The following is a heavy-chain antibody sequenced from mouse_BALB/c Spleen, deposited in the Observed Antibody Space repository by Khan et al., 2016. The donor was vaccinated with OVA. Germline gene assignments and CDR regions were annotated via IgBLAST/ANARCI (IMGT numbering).Heavy chain of an antibody. CDR3: ARDRIDY. Sequence: QVQLKQSGAELAKPGASVKMSCKASGYTFTTYWMHWVKQRPGQGLEWIGYINPTSGYTDYNQKFKDKATLTADKYYSKAYMQLSSLTSDDSAVYYCARDRIDYWGQGTTLTVSS. CDR1: GYTFTTYW. V-gene: IGHV1-7*01. CDR2: INPTSGYT. J-gene: IGHJ2*01.